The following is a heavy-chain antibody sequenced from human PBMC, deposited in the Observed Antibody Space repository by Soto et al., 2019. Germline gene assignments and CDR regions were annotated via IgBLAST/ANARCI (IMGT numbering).Heavy chain of an antibody. CDR3: ASSMGRGGNDY. CDR2: IKTDGSEK. CDR1: GFIFSDYW. V-gene: IGHV3-7*05. J-gene: IGHJ4*02. Sequence: GGSLRLSCAASGFIFSDYWMSWVRQAPGKGLECVANIKTDGSEKYYVDPVKGRFTISRDNAKNSLYLQMNSLRAEDTAVYYCASSMGRGGNDYWGQGT. D-gene: IGHD3-10*01.